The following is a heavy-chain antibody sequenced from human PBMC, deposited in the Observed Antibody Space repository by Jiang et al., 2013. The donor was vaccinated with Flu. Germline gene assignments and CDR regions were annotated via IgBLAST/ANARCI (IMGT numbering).Heavy chain of an antibody. Sequence: EVKKPGASVKVSCKASGYTFTSYDINWVRQATGQGLEWMGWMNPNSGNTGYAQKFQGRVTMTRNTSISTAYMELSSLRSEDTAVYYCARAVKRVVFGVVIPVYWGQGTLVTVSS. CDR1: GYTFTSYD. J-gene: IGHJ4*02. D-gene: IGHD3-3*01. V-gene: IGHV1-8*01. CDR3: ARAVKRVVFGVVIPVY. CDR2: MNPNSGNT.